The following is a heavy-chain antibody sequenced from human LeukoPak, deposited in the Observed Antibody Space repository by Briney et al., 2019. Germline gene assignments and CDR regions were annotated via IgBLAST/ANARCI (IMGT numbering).Heavy chain of an antibody. Sequence: GGSLRLSCAASGFTFSSYAMSWVRQAPGKGLEWVSAISGSGGSTYYADSVKGRFTISRDNSKNTLYLQMNSLRAEDTAVYFCARDPEWGALGYWGQGTLVTVSS. CDR1: GFTFSSYA. CDR2: ISGSGGST. V-gene: IGHV3-23*01. D-gene: IGHD1-26*01. J-gene: IGHJ4*02. CDR3: ARDPEWGALGY.